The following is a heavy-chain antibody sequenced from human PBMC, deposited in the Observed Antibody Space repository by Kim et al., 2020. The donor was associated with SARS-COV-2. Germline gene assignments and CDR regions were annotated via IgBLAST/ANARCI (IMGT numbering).Heavy chain of an antibody. Sequence: GGSLRLSCAASGLTFSSYWMSWVRQAPGKGLEWVANINQDGSEKYYVDSVKGRFTISRDNAKNSLYLQMNSLRAEDTAVYYCARAGGWGFDYWGQGTLVT. D-gene: IGHD3-16*01. V-gene: IGHV3-7*01. CDR2: INQDGSEK. J-gene: IGHJ4*02. CDR1: GLTFSSYW. CDR3: ARAGGWGFDY.